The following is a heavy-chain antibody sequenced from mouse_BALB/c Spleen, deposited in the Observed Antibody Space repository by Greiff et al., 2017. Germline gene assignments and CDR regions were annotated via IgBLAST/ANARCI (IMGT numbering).Heavy chain of an antibody. J-gene: IGHJ3*01. V-gene: IGHV14-3*02. CDR3: ARVHPGYDGAWFAY. Sequence: EVQLQQSGAELVKPGASVKLSCTASGFNIKDTYMNWVKQRPEQGLEWIGRIDPANGNTKYDPKFQGKATITADTSSNTAYLQLSSLTSEDTAVYYCARVHPGYDGAWFAYWGQGTLVTVSA. D-gene: IGHD2-14*01. CDR2: IDPANGNT. CDR1: GFNIKDTY.